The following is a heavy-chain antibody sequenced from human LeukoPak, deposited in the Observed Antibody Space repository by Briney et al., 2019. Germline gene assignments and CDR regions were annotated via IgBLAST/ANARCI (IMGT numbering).Heavy chain of an antibody. CDR1: GGTFSSYA. V-gene: IGHV1-69*04. CDR2: IIPILGIA. J-gene: IGHJ6*02. CDR3: ARVEYSSSSPQDYYYYYGMDV. Sequence: GASVKVSCKASGGTFSSYAISWVRQAPGQGLERMGRIIPILGIANYAQKFQGRVTITADKSTSTAYMELSSLRSEDTAVYYCARVEYSSSSPQDYYYYYGMDVWGQGTTVTVSS. D-gene: IGHD6-6*01.